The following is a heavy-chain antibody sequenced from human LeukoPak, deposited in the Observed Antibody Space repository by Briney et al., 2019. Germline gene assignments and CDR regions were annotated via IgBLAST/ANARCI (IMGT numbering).Heavy chain of an antibody. CDR1: GGSISSGDYY. CDR3: ARAAYYDSSGYRDAFDI. J-gene: IGHJ3*02. Sequence: SETLSLTCTVSGGSISSGDYYWSWIRQPPGKGLEWIGYIYYSGSTYYNPSLKSRVTISVDTSKNQFSLKLSSVTAADTAVYYCARAAYYDSSGYRDAFDIWGQGTMVTVSS. CDR2: IYYSGST. D-gene: IGHD3-22*01. V-gene: IGHV4-30-4*01.